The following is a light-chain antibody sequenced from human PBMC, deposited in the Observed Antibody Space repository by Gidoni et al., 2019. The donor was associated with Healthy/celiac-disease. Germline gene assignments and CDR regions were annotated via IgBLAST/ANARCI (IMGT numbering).Light chain of an antibody. Sequence: VMTQSPVTLSVSPGERATLSCRASQSVSSNLAWYQQKPGQAPRLLIYGASTRATGIPARFSGSGSGTEFTLTISSLQSEDFAVYYCQQYNNWPPLTFGGGTKVEIK. CDR3: QQYNNWPPLT. CDR1: QSVSSN. CDR2: GAS. J-gene: IGKJ4*01. V-gene: IGKV3-15*01.